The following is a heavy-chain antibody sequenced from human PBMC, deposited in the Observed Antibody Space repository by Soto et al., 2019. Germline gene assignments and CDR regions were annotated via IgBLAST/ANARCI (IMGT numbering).Heavy chain of an antibody. CDR3: ASPGIAAVGETTDY. D-gene: IGHD6-13*01. J-gene: IGHJ4*02. CDR2: IYYSGST. CDR1: GGSISSSSYY. V-gene: IGHV4-39*01. Sequence: SETLSLTCTVSGGSISSSSYYWGWIRQPPGKGLEWIGSIYYSGSTYYNPSLKSRVTISVDTSKNQFSLKLSSVTAADTAVYYCASPGIAAVGETTDYWGQGTLVTVSS.